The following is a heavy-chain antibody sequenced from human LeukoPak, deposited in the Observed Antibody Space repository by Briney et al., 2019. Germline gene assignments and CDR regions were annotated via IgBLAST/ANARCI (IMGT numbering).Heavy chain of an antibody. CDR2: INHSGST. CDR1: GGSFSGYY. J-gene: IGHJ4*02. CDR3: ARGHGYSSGWYSH. D-gene: IGHD6-19*01. Sequence: SETLSLTCAVYGGSFSGYYWSWIRRPPGKGLEWIGEINHSGSTNYNPSLKSRVTISVDTSKNQFSLKLSSVTAADTAVYYCARGHGYSSGWYSHWGQGTLVTVSS. V-gene: IGHV4-34*01.